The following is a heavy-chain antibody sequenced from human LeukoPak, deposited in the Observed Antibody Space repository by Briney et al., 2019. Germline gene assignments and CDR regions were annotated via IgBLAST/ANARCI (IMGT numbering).Heavy chain of an antibody. Sequence: SETLSLTCTVSGGSISSGSYYWSWIRQPAGKGLEWLGRIYTSGSTKYNSSLMSRVTISMDTSKNQFSLKLTSVTAADTAVYYCASVGATNAFDIWGQGTMVTVSS. CDR3: ASVGATNAFDI. J-gene: IGHJ3*02. CDR1: GGSISSGSYY. CDR2: IYTSGST. D-gene: IGHD1-26*01. V-gene: IGHV4-61*02.